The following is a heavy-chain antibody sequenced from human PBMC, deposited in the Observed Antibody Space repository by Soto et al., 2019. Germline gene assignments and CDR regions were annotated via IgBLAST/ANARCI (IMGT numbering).Heavy chain of an antibody. D-gene: IGHD5-18*01. CDR3: ARDPCGYSYGAFDI. CDR2: IIPIFGTA. CDR1: GGTFSSYA. V-gene: IGHV1-69*13. J-gene: IGHJ3*02. Sequence: ASVKVSCKASGGTFSSYAISWVRQAPGQGLEWMGGIIPIFGTANYAQKFQGRVTITADESTSTAYMELSSLRSEDTAVYYCARDPCGYSYGAFDIWGRGTMVTVSS.